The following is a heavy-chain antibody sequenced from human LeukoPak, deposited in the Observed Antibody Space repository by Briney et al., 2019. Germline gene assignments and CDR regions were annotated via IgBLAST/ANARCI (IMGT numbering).Heavy chain of an antibody. V-gene: IGHV3-15*01. CDR3: TTSPGVFIAAADPYVY. J-gene: IGHJ4*02. Sequence: GGSLRLSCAASGFTFSNAWMSWVRQAPGKGLEWVGRIKSKTDGGTTDYAAPVKGRFTISRDDSKNTLYLQMNSLKTEDTAVYYCTTSPGVFIAAADPYVYWGQGTLVTVSS. CDR1: GFTFSNAW. D-gene: IGHD6-13*01. CDR2: IKSKTDGGTT.